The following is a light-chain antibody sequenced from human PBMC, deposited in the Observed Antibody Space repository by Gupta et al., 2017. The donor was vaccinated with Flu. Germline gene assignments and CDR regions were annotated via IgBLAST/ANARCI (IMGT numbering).Light chain of an antibody. Sequence: GERATLSCRTSQSVSNSSLGWYQQKPGQAPRLLIYGSSNRATDIPDRLSGSGSGTDFTLTISRLAPEDFAVYYCQQGGTPSWTFGQGTKG. CDR1: QSVSNSS. CDR3: QQGGTPSWT. CDR2: GSS. V-gene: IGKV3-20*01. J-gene: IGKJ1*01.